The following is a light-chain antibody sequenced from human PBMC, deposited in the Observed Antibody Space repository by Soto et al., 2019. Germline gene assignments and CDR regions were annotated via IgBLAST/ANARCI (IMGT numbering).Light chain of an antibody. Sequence: GMKQSAATVSVSTGDGATLSCRASQRVIRYLSWYQHKPGQAPRLLIYDASIRATGIPDRFSGTGSGTEFTLTISSLKSEDYAVYYCQQYTSWPPITFGQGTRLEI. J-gene: IGKJ5*01. CDR3: QQYTSWPPIT. V-gene: IGKV3-15*01. CDR1: QRVIRY. CDR2: DAS.